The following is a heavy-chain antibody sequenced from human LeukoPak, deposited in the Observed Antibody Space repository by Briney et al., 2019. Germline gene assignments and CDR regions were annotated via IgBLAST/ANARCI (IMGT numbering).Heavy chain of an antibody. CDR2: ISSTSSYI. CDR1: GFTFSSYN. V-gene: IGHV3-21*01. Sequence: GGSLRLSCAASGFTFSSYNMNWVRQAPGKGLEWVSFISSTSSYIYYADSVQGRFTISRDNAKNSLYLQMYSLRAEDTAVYYCARDGDTSGHYSLGPDFWGRGTLVTVSS. J-gene: IGHJ4*02. CDR3: ARDGDTSGHYSLGPDF. D-gene: IGHD3-22*01.